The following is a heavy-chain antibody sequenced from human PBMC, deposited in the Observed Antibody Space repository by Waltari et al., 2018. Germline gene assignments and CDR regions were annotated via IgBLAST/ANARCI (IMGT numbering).Heavy chain of an antibody. D-gene: IGHD1-1*01. Sequence: QGQLVQSGAEVKKPGASVKVSCRASGYTFTDYFIHWVRQAPGHGLEWVGWMSYNRGGTKSADTFQGRVIMTRDTSIATVYMELTALTSDDTAIYYCARDLNTRGVIDPWGQGSLVTVSS. CDR1: GYTFTDYF. CDR2: MSYNRGGT. J-gene: IGHJ5*02. V-gene: IGHV1-2*02. CDR3: ARDLNTRGVIDP.